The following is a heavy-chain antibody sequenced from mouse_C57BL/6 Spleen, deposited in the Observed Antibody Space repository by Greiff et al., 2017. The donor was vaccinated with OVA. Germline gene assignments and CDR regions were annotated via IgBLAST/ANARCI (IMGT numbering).Heavy chain of an antibody. V-gene: IGHV5-9-1*02. CDR3: TRTSMVTTGFAY. CDR2: ISSGGDYI. D-gene: IGHD2-2*01. J-gene: IGHJ3*01. Sequence: EVQLQESGEGLVKPGGSLKLSCAASGFTFSSYAMSWVRQTPEKRLEWVAYISSGGDYIYYADTVKGRFTISRDNARNTLYLQMSSLKSEDTAMYYCTRTSMVTTGFAYWGQGTLVTVSA. CDR1: GFTFSSYA.